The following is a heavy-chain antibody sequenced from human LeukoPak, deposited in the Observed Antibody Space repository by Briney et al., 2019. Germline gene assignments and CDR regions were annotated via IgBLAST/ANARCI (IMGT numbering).Heavy chain of an antibody. D-gene: IGHD6-13*01. CDR3: ARDDALPGRGSSWYVQRSFDY. J-gene: IGHJ4*02. V-gene: IGHV1-69*05. CDR1: GGTFSSYA. CDR2: IIPIFGTA. Sequence: GASVKVSCKASGGTFSSYAISWVRQAPGQGLEWMGGIIPIFGTANYAQKFQGRVTMTTDTSTSTAYMELRSLRSDDTAVYYCARDDALPGRGSSWYVQRSFDYWGQGTLVTVSS.